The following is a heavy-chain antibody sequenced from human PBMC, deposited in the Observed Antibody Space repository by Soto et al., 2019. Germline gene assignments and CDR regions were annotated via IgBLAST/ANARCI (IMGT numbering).Heavy chain of an antibody. V-gene: IGHV3-7*03. CDR1: GFTFSSYW. CDR2: IKQDGSEK. Sequence: PGGSLRLSCAASGFTFSSYWMSWVRQAPGKGLEWVANIKQDGSEKYYVDSVKGRFTISRDNAKNSLYLQMNSLRAEDTAVYYCARFKPYYYDSSGYYYYYYGMDVWGQGTTVTVSS. J-gene: IGHJ6*02. D-gene: IGHD3-22*01. CDR3: ARFKPYYYDSSGYYYYYYGMDV.